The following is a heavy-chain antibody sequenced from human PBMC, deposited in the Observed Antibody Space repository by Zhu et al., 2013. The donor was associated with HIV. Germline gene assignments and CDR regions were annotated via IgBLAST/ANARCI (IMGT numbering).Heavy chain of an antibody. J-gene: IGHJ4*02. CDR2: IIPIFGTT. CDR3: ARGEGSDNTGYWVY. V-gene: IGHV1-69*01. CDR1: GGTFSSYA. D-gene: IGHD3-22*01. Sequence: QVQLVQSGAEVKKPGSSVKVSCKASGGTFSSYAITWVRQAPGQGLEWMGGIIPIFGTTNYAQKFQGRLTITADESTSTAYMELSSLRSEDTAVYYCARGEGSDNTGYWVYWGQGTLVTVSS.